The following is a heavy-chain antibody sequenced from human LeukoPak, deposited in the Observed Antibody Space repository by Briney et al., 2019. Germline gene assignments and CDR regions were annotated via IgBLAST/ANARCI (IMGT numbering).Heavy chain of an antibody. CDR3: AREDAMYSSGWYGSYFDY. CDR2: ISSSGSYI. CDR1: GFTLSTYT. J-gene: IGHJ4*02. D-gene: IGHD6-19*01. V-gene: IGHV3-21*01. Sequence: GGSLRLSCAASGFTLSTYTMNWVRQAPGKGLEWVSSISSSGSYIYYADSVKGRFTISRDNAKNSLYLQMNSLRAEDTAVYYCAREDAMYSSGWYGSYFDYWGQGTLVTVSS.